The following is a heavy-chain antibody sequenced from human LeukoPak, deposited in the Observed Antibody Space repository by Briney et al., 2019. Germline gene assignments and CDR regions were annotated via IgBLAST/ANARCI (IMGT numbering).Heavy chain of an antibody. CDR1: GYTFTSYD. Sequence: ASVKVSCKASGYTFTSYDINWVRQATGQGLEWMGWMNPNSGNTGYAQKFQGGVTMTRNTSISTAYMELSSLRSEDTAVYYCARTMEGYYYDSSGYYALDAFDIWGQGTMVTVSS. V-gene: IGHV1-8*01. CDR3: ARTMEGYYYDSSGYYALDAFDI. CDR2: MNPNSGNT. J-gene: IGHJ3*02. D-gene: IGHD3-22*01.